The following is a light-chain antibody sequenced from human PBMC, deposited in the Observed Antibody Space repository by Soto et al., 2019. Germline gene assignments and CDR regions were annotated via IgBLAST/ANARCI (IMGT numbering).Light chain of an antibody. J-gene: IGLJ1*01. Sequence: SVLTQPASVSGPTGQSITISCTGTRSDIGTYNLVSWYQQLPGKAPTLMIFEVNRRPSGVSSRFSGSKSGNTASLTISGLQPEDEADYYCCSYAGSFVFGPGTKVTVL. CDR1: RSDIGTYNL. CDR2: EVN. CDR3: CSYAGSFV. V-gene: IGLV2-23*02.